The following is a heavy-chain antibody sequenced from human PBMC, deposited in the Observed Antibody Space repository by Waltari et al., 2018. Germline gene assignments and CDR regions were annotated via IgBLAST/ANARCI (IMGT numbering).Heavy chain of an antibody. Sequence: EVQLLESGGGLVQPGGSLRLSCAASGFTFSSYAMSWVRQAPGKGLEWVSAISGSGVSTYYADSVKGRFTISRDNSKNTLYLQMNSLRAEDTAVYYCAKDTIGSSGPFDYWGQGTLVTVSS. CDR1: GFTFSSYA. J-gene: IGHJ4*02. CDR2: ISGSGVST. CDR3: AKDTIGSSGPFDY. D-gene: IGHD6-19*01. V-gene: IGHV3-23*01.